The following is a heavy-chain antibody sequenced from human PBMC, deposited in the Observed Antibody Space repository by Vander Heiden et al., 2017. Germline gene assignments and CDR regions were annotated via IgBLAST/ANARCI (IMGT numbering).Heavy chain of an antibody. V-gene: IGHV2-70*01. CDR1: GFSLSTSGMC. CDR2: IDWDDDK. D-gene: IGHD3-10*01. Sequence: QVTLRESGPALVKPTPTLTLTCTFSGFSLSTSGMCVSWIRQPPGKALEWLALIDWDDDKYYSTSLKTRLTISKDTSKNQVVLTMTNMDPVDTATYYCARTPGLWFGELSYYGMDVWGQGTTVTVSS. J-gene: IGHJ6*02. CDR3: ARTPGLWFGELSYYGMDV.